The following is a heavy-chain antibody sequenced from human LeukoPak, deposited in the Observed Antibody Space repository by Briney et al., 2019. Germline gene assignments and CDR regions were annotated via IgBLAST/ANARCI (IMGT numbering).Heavy chain of an antibody. CDR1: GFIFDDYA. V-gene: IGHV3-9*03. D-gene: IGHD2-2*01. J-gene: IGHJ4*02. CDR2: ISWNSGSI. CDR3: AKSTQAVPSFDY. Sequence: GRSLRLSCAASGFIFDDYAMHWVRQPPGRGLEWVSGISWNSGSIDYADSVKGRFTISRDNARNSLYLQMNSLRAEDMALYYCAKSTQAVPSFDYWGQGILVTVSS.